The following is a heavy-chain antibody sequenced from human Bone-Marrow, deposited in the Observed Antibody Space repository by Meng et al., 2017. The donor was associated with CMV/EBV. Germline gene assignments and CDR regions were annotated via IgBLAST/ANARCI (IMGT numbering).Heavy chain of an antibody. CDR2: ISSSGSTI. J-gene: IGHJ4*02. CDR1: GFTFSSYE. V-gene: IGHV3-48*03. Sequence: GGSLRLSCAASGFTFSSYEMNWVRQAPGKGLEWVSYISSSGSTIYYADSVKGRFTISRDNAKNSLYLQMNSLRAEDTAVYYCTRVGWPYSMVRGVDDYWGQGTLVTVSS. CDR3: TRVGWPYSMVRGVDDY. D-gene: IGHD3-10*01.